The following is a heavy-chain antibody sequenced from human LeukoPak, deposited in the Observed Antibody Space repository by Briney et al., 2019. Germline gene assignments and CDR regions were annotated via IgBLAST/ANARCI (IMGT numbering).Heavy chain of an antibody. CDR2: IIPIFGP. J-gene: IGHJ4*02. D-gene: IGHD3-22*01. CDR1: GGTFSTFS. V-gene: IGHV1-69*01. CDR3: ATGKDRSGYYYSLDY. Sequence: SVKVSCKASGGTFSTFSISWVRQAPGQGLEWIGGIIPIFGPNYAQKFQGRATISADLATATAYMELSSLTSEDTSVYYCATGKDRSGYYYSLDYWGQGTLVAVSS.